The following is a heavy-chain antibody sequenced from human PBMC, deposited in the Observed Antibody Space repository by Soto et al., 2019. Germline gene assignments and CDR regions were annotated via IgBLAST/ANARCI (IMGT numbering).Heavy chain of an antibody. D-gene: IGHD6-13*01. CDR3: AKVSSSWYAGFFDL. Sequence: EVQLLESGGGLVQPGGSLRLSCTASGFTFSSHAMTWVRQAPGKGLEWVSGLSDSGGSTYYADSVKGRFTISRDNSMNTLYLQMNNLRAEDTAVYDCAKVSSSWYAGFFDLWGPGTLVTVSS. J-gene: IGHJ4*02. CDR2: LSDSGGST. CDR1: GFTFSSHA. V-gene: IGHV3-23*01.